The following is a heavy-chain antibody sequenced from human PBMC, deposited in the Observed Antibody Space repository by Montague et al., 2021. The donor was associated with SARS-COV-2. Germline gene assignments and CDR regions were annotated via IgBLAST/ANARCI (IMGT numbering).Heavy chain of an antibody. J-gene: IGHJ5*02. V-gene: IGHV2-70*11. D-gene: IGHD5-18*01. Sequence: PALVTPTQTLTLTCTFSGFSLSASGMCVSWTRQPPGKALEWLARXDWXDDKYYSTSLKTRLTISKDTSKNPVVLTMTNMDPVDTATYYCALETPMVTFLAWGQGTLVTVSS. CDR2: XDWXDDK. CDR1: GFSLSASGMC. CDR3: ALETPMVTFLA.